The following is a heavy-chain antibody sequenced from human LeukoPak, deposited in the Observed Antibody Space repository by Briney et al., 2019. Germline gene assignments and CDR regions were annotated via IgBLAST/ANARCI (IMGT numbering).Heavy chain of an antibody. D-gene: IGHD2-15*01. Sequence: SVKVSCKASGYTFTSFAIHWVRQAPGQGLEWLGWVNVGNGKTEYSQKFQGRFTISRHTTASTSYLDLRSLRSDDTAVYYCARGAYCSGGKCYSGRIGFWGQGNLVAVSS. J-gene: IGHJ4*02. V-gene: IGHV1-3*01. CDR3: ARGAYCSGGKCYSGRIGF. CDR2: VNVGNGKT. CDR1: GYTFTSFA.